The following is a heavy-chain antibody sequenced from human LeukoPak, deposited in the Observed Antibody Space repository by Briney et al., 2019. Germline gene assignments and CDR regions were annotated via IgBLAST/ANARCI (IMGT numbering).Heavy chain of an antibody. D-gene: IGHD3-16*01. V-gene: IGHV4-59*01. CDR3: ARETSQKGAHYMDV. Sequence: PSETLSLTCTVSGGSISSYYWSWIRQPPGKGLEYIGYIYYSGSTNYNPSLKSRLTISVDTSKNQFSLKLSSVTAADTAVYYCARETSQKGAHYMDVWGKGTTVTVSS. CDR2: IYYSGST. J-gene: IGHJ6*03. CDR1: GGSISSYY.